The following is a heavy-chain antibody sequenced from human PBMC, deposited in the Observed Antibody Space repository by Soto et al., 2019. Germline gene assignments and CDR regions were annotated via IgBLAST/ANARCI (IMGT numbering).Heavy chain of an antibody. V-gene: IGHV4-31*03. J-gene: IGHJ4*02. CDR3: ARISNYYDSSGYYLYYFDY. CDR1: GGSISSGGYY. CDR2: IYYSGST. D-gene: IGHD3-22*01. Sequence: QVQLQESGPGLVKPSQTLSLTCTVSGGSISSGGYYWSWIRQHPGKGLEWIGYIYYSGSTYYNPSLKSRVTISVDTAKNQFSLKLSSVTAADTAVYYCARISNYYDSSGYYLYYFDYWGQGTLVTVSS.